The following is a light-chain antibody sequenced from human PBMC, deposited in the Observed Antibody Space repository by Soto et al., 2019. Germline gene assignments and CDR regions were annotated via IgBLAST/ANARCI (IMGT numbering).Light chain of an antibody. V-gene: IGKV3-20*01. CDR2: ETY. J-gene: IGKJ1*01. Sequence: DIVLTQSPDTLSLSPGERVTLSCRASQSVRNNYLAWYQQKPGQAPRLLIYETYRRATGIPDRFSGSGSGIEFTLTIRRLEPEDFAVYLCQQYGGSSRTFGLGTKVDIK. CDR1: QSVRNNY. CDR3: QQYGGSSRT.